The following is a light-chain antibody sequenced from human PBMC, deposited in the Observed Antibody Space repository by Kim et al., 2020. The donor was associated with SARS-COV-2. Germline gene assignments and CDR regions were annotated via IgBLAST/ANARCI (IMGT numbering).Light chain of an antibody. CDR2: AAS. Sequence: ATVNYKASQTVLSSYSNNNYLAWYQQKPGQPPKLLIYAASTLQCGVPSRFSGSGSGTDFTLTISSLQAEDVAIYYCQQYYTSPPTFGRGTKVDIK. J-gene: IGKJ4*01. CDR3: QQYYTSPPT. CDR1: QTVLSSYSNNNY. V-gene: IGKV4-1*01.